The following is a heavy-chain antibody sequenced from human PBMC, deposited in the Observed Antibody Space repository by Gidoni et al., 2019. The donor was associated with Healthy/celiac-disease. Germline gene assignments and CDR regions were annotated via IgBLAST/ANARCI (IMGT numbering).Heavy chain of an antibody. J-gene: IGHJ6*02. D-gene: IGHD2-2*01. Sequence: QVQLVQSGAEVKKPGASVKVSCKAAGDTFTGYYMHWVRQAPGQGLEWMGWINPNSGGTNYAQKFQGRVTMTRDTSISTAYMELSRLRSDDTAVYYCARDCSSTSCYRYGMDVWGQGTTVTVSS. CDR3: ARDCSSTSCYRYGMDV. CDR1: GDTFTGYY. CDR2: INPNSGGT. V-gene: IGHV1-2*02.